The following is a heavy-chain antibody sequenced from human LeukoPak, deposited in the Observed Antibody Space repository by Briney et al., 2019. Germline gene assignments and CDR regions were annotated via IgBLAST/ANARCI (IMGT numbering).Heavy chain of an antibody. CDR1: GYTFTSND. CDR2: MNPSSGNT. Sequence: ASVKVSCKASGYTFTSNDINWVRQAAGQGPEWMGWMNPSSGNTGYAQKFQGRVTFNRDTSLSTAYMELSSLRSEDTAVYFCARGTPAVTFGGIIVTSWFYFDYWGQGTLVTVSS. V-gene: IGHV1-8*01. CDR3: ARGTPAVTFGGIIVTSWFYFDY. D-gene: IGHD3-16*02. J-gene: IGHJ4*02.